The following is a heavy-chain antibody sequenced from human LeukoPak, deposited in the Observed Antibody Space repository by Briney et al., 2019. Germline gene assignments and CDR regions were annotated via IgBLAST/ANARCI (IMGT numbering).Heavy chain of an antibody. Sequence: GGSLRLSCVASGFNLRTHYISWFRQAPGKGLEWVANVRQDGREKYYADSVKGRFTISRDNAKNSVYLQMDSLRVDDTALYHCAREAVVGGIDDAFDIWGQGTMVRVSP. V-gene: IGHV3-7*01. D-gene: IGHD1-26*01. CDR2: VRQDGREK. CDR3: AREAVVGGIDDAFDI. CDR1: GFNLRTHY. J-gene: IGHJ3*02.